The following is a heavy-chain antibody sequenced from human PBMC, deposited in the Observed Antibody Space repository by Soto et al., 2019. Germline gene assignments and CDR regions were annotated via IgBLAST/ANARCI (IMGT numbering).Heavy chain of an antibody. CDR3: ARRYGGNFDY. J-gene: IGHJ4*02. Sequence: QVQLQESGPGLVKPSETLSLTCTVSGGSISSYYWSWIRQPPGKGLEWIGYIYYSGSTNYNPSLTSRIPISVDTSKNQFSLQLSSVTAADTAVYYCARRYGGNFDYWGQGTLVTVSS. V-gene: IGHV4-59*01. D-gene: IGHD3-16*01. CDR1: GGSISSYY. CDR2: IYYSGST.